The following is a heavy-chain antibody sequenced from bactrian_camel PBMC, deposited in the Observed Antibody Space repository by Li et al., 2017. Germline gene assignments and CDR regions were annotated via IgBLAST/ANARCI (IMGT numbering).Heavy chain of an antibody. CDR3: AAKPWSLWVPCGNSEYAY. CDR2: IGLDGST. J-gene: IGHJ4*01. Sequence: HVQLVESGGGSVETGGSLRLSCTASAHTVTMAWFRQAPGKEREGIAAIGLDGSTSYADSVKGRFTISKDNAKNTLYLQMDSLKPEDIAMYYCAAKPWSLWVPCGNSEYAYWGQGTQVTVS. D-gene: IGHD2*01. V-gene: IGHV3S53*01. CDR1: AHTVT.